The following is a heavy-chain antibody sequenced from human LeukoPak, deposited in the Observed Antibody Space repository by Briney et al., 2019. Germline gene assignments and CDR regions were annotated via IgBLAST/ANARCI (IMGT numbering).Heavy chain of an antibody. CDR3: ARDREASIGVDYYYYMDV. CDR2: IIPMFRTV. CDR1: GGTFSRYA. D-gene: IGHD3-10*01. J-gene: IGHJ6*03. Sequence: SVKVSCKASGGTFSRYAISWVRQAPGQGLEWMGGIIPMFRTVNYAQKFQGRVTITADESTSTAYMELTSLRSEDTAVYYCARDREASIGVDYYYYMDVWGRGTTVTVSS. V-gene: IGHV1-69*01.